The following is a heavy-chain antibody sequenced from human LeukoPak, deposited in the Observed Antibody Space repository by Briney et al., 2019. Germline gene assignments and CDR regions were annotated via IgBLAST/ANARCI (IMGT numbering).Heavy chain of an antibody. V-gene: IGHV3-30*18. CDR1: GFTFSSYG. D-gene: IGHD3-3*01. CDR2: ISYDGSSK. Sequence: GGSLRLSCAASGFTFSSYGMHWVRQAPGKGLEWVAVISYDGSSKYYVDSVKGRFTISRDNSKNTLYLQMNSLRAEDTAVYYCAKDPLTIFGVVITTREYYFDYWGQGTLVTVSS. CDR3: AKDPLTIFGVVITTREYYFDY. J-gene: IGHJ4*02.